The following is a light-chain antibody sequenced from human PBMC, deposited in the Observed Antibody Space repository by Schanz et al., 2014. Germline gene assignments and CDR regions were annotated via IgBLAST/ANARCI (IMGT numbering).Light chain of an antibody. CDR3: QVWDSSSDHDQV. CDR2: DDS. V-gene: IGLV3-21*02. CDR1: NIGSKG. Sequence: SSELTQPPSVSVAPGQTARITCGGNNIGSKGVHWYQQKPGQAPVLVVYDDSDRPSGIPERFSGSNSGNTATLTISRVEAGDEADYHCQVWDSSSDHDQVFGGGTKLTVL. J-gene: IGLJ2*01.